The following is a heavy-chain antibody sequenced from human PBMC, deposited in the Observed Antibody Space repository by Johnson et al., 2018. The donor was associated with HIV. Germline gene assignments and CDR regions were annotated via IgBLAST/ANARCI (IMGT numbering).Heavy chain of an antibody. CDR2: ISFDGSLK. D-gene: IGHD3-10*01. Sequence: QVQLVESGGGVVQPGKSLTLSCVSSGLSFSNLGIHWVRQAPGKRQEWVAVISFDGSLKNYADSVKGRFTISRDNSKNSLYLQMTSLRQDDTGVYWCYCTGHFGAGSESKGTFDVWGQGTMVTVSS. J-gene: IGHJ3*01. CDR3: YCTGHFGAGSESKGTFDV. V-gene: IGHV3-30*03. CDR1: GLSFSNLG.